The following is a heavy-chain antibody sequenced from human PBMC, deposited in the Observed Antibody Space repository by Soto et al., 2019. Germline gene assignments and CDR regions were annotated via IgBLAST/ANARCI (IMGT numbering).Heavy chain of an antibody. D-gene: IGHD2-8*01. CDR2: ITSSGTYT. Sequence: GGSLRLSCAGSGFTFNTYSINWVRQAPGKGLEWVSSITSSGTYTYYADSVKGRFTISRDNANNSVYLEMNSLRAEDTAVYFCARREGYCTNIRCYSSYYMDVWGTGTTVTVSS. J-gene: IGHJ6*03. CDR1: GFTFNTYS. CDR3: ARREGYCTNIRCYSSYYMDV. V-gene: IGHV3-21*01.